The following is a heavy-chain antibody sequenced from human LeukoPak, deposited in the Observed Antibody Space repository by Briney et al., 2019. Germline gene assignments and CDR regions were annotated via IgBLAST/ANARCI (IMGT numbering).Heavy chain of an antibody. CDR3: AGGARYSSGWDFDY. Sequence: SETLSLTCTVSGGSISNYYWSWIRQPPGKGLEWIGYIYYSGSTNYNPSLKSRVTISVDTSKNQFSLKLSSVAAADTAVYYCAGGARYSSGWDFDYWGQGTLVTVSS. J-gene: IGHJ4*02. CDR1: GGSISNYY. CDR2: IYYSGST. V-gene: IGHV4-59*08. D-gene: IGHD6-19*01.